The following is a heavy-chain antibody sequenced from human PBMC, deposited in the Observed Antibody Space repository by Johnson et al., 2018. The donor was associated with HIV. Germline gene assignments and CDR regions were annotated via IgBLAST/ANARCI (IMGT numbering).Heavy chain of an antibody. V-gene: IGHV3-20*04. CDR1: GFTFDDYG. CDR3: VRAFLATAYGGMWAFDI. D-gene: IGHD4-23*01. CDR2: INWNGGST. Sequence: VQLVESGGGVVRPGGSLRLSCAASGFTFDDYGMSWVRQAPGKGLEWVSGINWNGGSTDYADSVRGRFTISRDNAKSSMYLQMNSPRAEDTAVYYCVRAFLATAYGGMWAFDIWGQGTMVTVSS. J-gene: IGHJ3*02.